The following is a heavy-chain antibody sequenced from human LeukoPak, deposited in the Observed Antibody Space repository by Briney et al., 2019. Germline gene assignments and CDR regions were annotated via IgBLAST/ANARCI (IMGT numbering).Heavy chain of an antibody. CDR3: ARRIVGAISWLDP. J-gene: IGHJ5*02. CDR1: GGSISSSSYY. D-gene: IGHD1-26*01. Sequence: PSETLSLTCTVSGGSISSSSYYWGWIRQPPGKGLEWIGSIYYSGSTYYNPSLKSRVTISVDTSKNQFSLKLSSVTAADTAVYYCARRIVGAISWLDPWGQGTLVTVSS. V-gene: IGHV4-39*07. CDR2: IYYSGST.